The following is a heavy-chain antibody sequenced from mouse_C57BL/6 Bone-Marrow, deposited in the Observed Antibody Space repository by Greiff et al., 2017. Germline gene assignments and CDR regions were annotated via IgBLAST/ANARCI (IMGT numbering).Heavy chain of an antibody. J-gene: IGHJ3*01. CDR1: GYSFPGYY. CDR2: INPSTGGT. V-gene: IGHV1-43*01. D-gene: IGHD4-1*01. Sequence: VPLQQSGPELVKPGASVKISCKASGYSFPGYYMHWVKPSSEKSLEWIGEINPSTGGTSYNQKFQGKATLTVDKSSRTAYMQLKSLTSEDSAVYYCARRTNWGWFAYWGQGTLVTVSA. CDR3: ARRTNWGWFAY.